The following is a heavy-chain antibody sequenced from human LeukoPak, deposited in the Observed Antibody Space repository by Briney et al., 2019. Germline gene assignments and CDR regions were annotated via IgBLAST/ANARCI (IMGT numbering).Heavy chain of an antibody. Sequence: PSETLSLTCSVSGGSVTDYYWSWIRQSDGRGLEWIGRFYLTGSTNYNPSLKSRVTMSVDTSKNHFSLRLSSVTAADTAVYYCAKDTDSRGYSWDNWFDPWGQGILVIVAS. V-gene: IGHV4-4*07. CDR3: AKDTDSRGYSWDNWFDP. J-gene: IGHJ5*02. D-gene: IGHD3-22*01. CDR1: GGSVTDYY. CDR2: FYLTGST.